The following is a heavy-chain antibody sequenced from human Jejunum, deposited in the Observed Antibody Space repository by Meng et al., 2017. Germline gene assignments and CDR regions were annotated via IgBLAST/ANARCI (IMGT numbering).Heavy chain of an antibody. CDR1: GYTFTDYY. Sequence: ASVKVSCKASGYTFTDYYMHWVRQAPGQGLEWMGRIHPNSGGTNYAQMFQGRVTFTRDTSMNTAYMDLSRLRSDDTAVYYCAREDYYDGSGYSSYYFDYWGKGTPVTVSS. D-gene: IGHD3-22*01. V-gene: IGHV1-2*06. CDR3: AREDYYDGSGYSSYYFDY. CDR2: IHPNSGGT. J-gene: IGHJ4*02.